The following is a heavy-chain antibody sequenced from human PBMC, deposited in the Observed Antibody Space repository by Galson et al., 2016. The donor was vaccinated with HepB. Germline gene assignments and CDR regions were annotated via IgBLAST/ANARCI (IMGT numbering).Heavy chain of an antibody. CDR1: GYTFTSYG. CDR3: ARVPNSSGWYYFDY. D-gene: IGHD6-19*01. V-gene: IGHV1-18*01. Sequence: SVKVSCKASGYTFTSYGITWVRQAPGQGLEWMGWISTYNGNTNYAQKFQGRVTMTTDTSTSTAYMELRSLRSDDTAVYYCARVPNSSGWYYFDYWGQGILVTVSS. J-gene: IGHJ4*02. CDR2: ISTYNGNT.